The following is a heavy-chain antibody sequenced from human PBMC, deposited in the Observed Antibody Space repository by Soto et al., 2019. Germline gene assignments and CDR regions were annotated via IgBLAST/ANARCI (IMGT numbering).Heavy chain of an antibody. CDR1: GFTFSSYS. CDR2: ISSSSSTI. V-gene: IGHV3-48*02. Sequence: EVQLVESGGGLVQPGGSLRLSCAASGFTFSSYSMNWVRQAPGKGLEWVSYISSSSSTIYYADSVKGRFTISRDNAKNSLYLQMNSLRDEDTAVYYFARDSDYGDEYGMDVWGQGTTVTVSS. D-gene: IGHD4-17*01. J-gene: IGHJ6*02. CDR3: ARDSDYGDEYGMDV.